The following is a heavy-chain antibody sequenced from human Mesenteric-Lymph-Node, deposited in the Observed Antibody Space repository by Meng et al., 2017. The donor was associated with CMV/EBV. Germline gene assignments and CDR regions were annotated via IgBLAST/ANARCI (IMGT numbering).Heavy chain of an antibody. CDR2: IYKSGST. CDR1: GGSISSSSYY. J-gene: IGHJ4*02. D-gene: IGHD3-3*01. Sequence: GSLRLSCTVSGGSISSSSYYWGWIRQPPGKGLEWIGSIYKSGSTYDNPSLKSRVTISVDTSKNQFSLKLSSVTAADTAVYYCASHDFWSGHYFDYWGQGTLVTVSS. CDR3: ASHDFWSGHYFDY. V-gene: IGHV4-39*07.